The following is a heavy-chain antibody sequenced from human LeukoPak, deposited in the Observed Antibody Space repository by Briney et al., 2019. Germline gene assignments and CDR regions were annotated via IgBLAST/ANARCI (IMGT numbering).Heavy chain of an antibody. CDR3: AKDKDCSSTSCIYYYYGMDV. CDR1: GFTFSSYA. J-gene: IGHJ6*02. CDR2: ISWNSGSI. D-gene: IGHD2-2*01. V-gene: IGHV3-9*01. Sequence: PGGSLRLSCAASGFTFSSYAMSWARQAPGKGLEWVSGISWNSGSIGYADSVKGRFTISRDNAKNSLYLQMNSLRAEDTALYYCAKDKDCSSTSCIYYYYGMDVWGQGTTVTVSS.